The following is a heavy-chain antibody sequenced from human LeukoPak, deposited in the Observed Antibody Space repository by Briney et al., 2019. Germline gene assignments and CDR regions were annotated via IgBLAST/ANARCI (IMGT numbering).Heavy chain of an antibody. J-gene: IGHJ4*02. CDR1: GFTFSSYG. CDR2: ISYDGSNK. CDR3: ARGSQRYCSGGSCYRVFDY. V-gene: IGHV3-30*03. D-gene: IGHD2-15*01. Sequence: PGGSLRLSCAASGFTFSSYGMHWVRQAPGKGLEWVAVISYDGSNKYYADSVKGRFTISRDNSKNTLYLQMNSLRAEDTAVYYCARGSQRYCSGGSCYRVFDYWGQGTLVTVSS.